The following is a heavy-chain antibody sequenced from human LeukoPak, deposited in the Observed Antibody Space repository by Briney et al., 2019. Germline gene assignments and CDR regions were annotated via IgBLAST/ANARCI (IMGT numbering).Heavy chain of an antibody. J-gene: IGHJ5*02. CDR2: ITGSSDSI. Sequence: PGGSLRLSCAASGFTFSSYAMEWVRQAPGKGLEWVSSITGSSDSIYYADSVKGRFTISRDNAKNSVYLQMNSLRAEDTAVYYCARPEGPRGSTPFDPWGQGTLVTVSS. D-gene: IGHD2-2*01. V-gene: IGHV3-21*01. CDR3: ARPEGPRGSTPFDP. CDR1: GFTFSSYA.